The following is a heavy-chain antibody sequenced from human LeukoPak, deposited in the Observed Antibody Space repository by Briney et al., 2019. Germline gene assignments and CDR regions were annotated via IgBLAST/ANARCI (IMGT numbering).Heavy chain of an antibody. CDR1: GFTLSSYE. Sequence: GGSESLLCAASGFTLSSYEVNWVRQAPGKGLERVSYISSSGSTIYYADSVKGRFTISRDNAKNSLYIQMNSLRAEDTAVYYCARDYVGPTTAYNFVTWGERSLGTVSS. V-gene: IGHV3-48*03. CDR3: ARDYVGPTTAYNFVT. D-gene: IGHD1-26*01. J-gene: IGHJ4*02. CDR2: ISSSGSTI.